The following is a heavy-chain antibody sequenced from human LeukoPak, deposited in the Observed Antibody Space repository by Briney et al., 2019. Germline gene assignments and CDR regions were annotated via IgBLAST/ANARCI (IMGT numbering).Heavy chain of an antibody. D-gene: IGHD2-15*01. CDR2: INYSGST. V-gene: IGHV4-59*08. CDR3: ARTYCSGGSCHFDY. CDR1: GGSISSYY. J-gene: IGHJ4*02. Sequence: SETLSLTCTVSGGSISSYYWSWIRQPPGKGLEWIGYINYSGSTKYNPSLKSRVTISVDTSKNQFSLKLSSVTAADTAVYYCARTYCSGGSCHFDYWGQGTLVTVSS.